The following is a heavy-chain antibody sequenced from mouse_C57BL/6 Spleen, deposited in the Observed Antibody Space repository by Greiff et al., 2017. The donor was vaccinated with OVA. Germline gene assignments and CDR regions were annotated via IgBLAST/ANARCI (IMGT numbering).Heavy chain of an antibody. D-gene: IGHD2-10*02. J-gene: IGHJ4*01. CDR3: VWFFYAMDY. CDR1: GFNIKDDY. Sequence: VQLKESGAELVRPGASVKLSCTASGFNIKDDYMHWVKQRPEQGLEWIGWIDPENGDTEYASKFQGKATITADTSSNTAYLQLSSLTSEDTAVYYCVWFFYAMDYWGQGTSVTVSS. CDR2: IDPENGDT. V-gene: IGHV14-4*01.